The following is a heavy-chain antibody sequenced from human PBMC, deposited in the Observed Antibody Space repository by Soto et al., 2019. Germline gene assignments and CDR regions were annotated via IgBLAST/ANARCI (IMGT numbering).Heavy chain of an antibody. CDR1: GGSFSGYY. D-gene: IGHD6-19*01. J-gene: IGHJ4*02. V-gene: IGHV4-34*01. Sequence: QVQLQQWGAGLLKPSETLSLTCAVYGGSFSGYYWSWIRQPPGNGLEWIGEINHSGSTNYNPSLKSRVTISVDTSKNHFSLKLSSVTAADTAVYYCARSSGWYGIDYWGQVTLVTVSS. CDR3: ARSSGWYGIDY. CDR2: INHSGST.